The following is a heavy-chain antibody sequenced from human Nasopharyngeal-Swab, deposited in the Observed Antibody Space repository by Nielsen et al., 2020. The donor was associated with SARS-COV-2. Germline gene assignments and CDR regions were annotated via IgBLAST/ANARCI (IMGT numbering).Heavy chain of an antibody. V-gene: IGHV4-39*07. CDR2: IYYSGST. D-gene: IGHD6-19*01. Sequence: SETLSLTCTVSGGSISSSSYYWGWIRQHPGKGLEWIGSIYYSGSTNYNPSLKSRVTISVDTSKNQFSLNLSSVTAADTAVYYCARDQGWAVAGYYYYYGMDVWGQGTTVTVSS. CDR3: ARDQGWAVAGYYYYYGMDV. CDR1: GGSISSSSYY. J-gene: IGHJ6*02.